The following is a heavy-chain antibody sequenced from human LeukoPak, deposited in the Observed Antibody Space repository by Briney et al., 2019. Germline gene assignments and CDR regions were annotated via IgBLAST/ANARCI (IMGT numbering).Heavy chain of an antibody. J-gene: IGHJ4*02. CDR1: GGSFSGYY. CDR3: ARRLTLEGHFDY. V-gene: IGHV4-34*01. Sequence: SETLPLTCAVYGGSFSGYYWSWIRQPPGKGLEWIGEINHSGSTNYDPSLKSRVTISVDTSKDQFSLKLSSVTATDTAVYYCARRLTLEGHFDYWGQGTLVTVSS. CDR2: INHSGST.